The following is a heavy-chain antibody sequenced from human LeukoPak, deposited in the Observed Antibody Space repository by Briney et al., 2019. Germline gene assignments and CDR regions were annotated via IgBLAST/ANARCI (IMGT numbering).Heavy chain of an antibody. CDR2: INHSGST. CDR3: ARGRVLLWFGELLFYFDY. Sequence: SETLSLTCAVYGGSFSGYYWSWIRQPPGKGLEWIGEINHSGSTNYNPSLKSRVTISVDPSKNQFSLKLSSVTAADTAVYYCARGRVLLWFGELLFYFDYWGQGTLVTVSS. D-gene: IGHD3-10*01. J-gene: IGHJ4*02. V-gene: IGHV4-34*01. CDR1: GGSFSGYY.